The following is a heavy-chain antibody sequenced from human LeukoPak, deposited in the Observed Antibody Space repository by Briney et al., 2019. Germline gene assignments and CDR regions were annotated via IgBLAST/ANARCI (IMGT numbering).Heavy chain of an antibody. V-gene: IGHV4-34*01. CDR3: ARSAAMLYCSGGSCYETPYYYYGMDV. D-gene: IGHD2-15*01. Sequence: SETLSLTCAVYGGSFSGYYWSWIRQPPGKGLEWIGEINHSGSTNYNPSLKSRVTISVDTSKNQFSLKLSSVTAADTAVYYYARSAAMLYCSGGSCYETPYYYYGMDVWGQGTTVTVSS. CDR2: INHSGST. CDR1: GGSFSGYY. J-gene: IGHJ6*02.